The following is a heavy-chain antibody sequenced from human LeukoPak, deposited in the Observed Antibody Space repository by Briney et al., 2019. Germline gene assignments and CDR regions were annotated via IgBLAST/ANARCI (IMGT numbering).Heavy chain of an antibody. CDR3: ARQPGMTAKSWYFDL. Sequence: GESLKISCKGPENIFTNYWIGWVRQMPGKGLEWMGIIHPGDSHTWYSPSFQGQVTISADKSISMAYLQWSSLKASDTAMYFCARQPGMTAKSWYFDLWGRGTLVTVSS. CDR1: ENIFTNYW. CDR2: IHPGDSHT. V-gene: IGHV5-51*01. D-gene: IGHD2-2*01. J-gene: IGHJ2*01.